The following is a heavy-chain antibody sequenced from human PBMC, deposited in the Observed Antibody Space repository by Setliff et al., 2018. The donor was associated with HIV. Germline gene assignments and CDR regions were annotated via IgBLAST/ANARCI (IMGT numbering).Heavy chain of an antibody. CDR2: THYNGRT. Sequence: SETLSLTCTVSGDSITNDDYYWGWIRQPPGKGLEWIAITHYNGRTYYDPSLKSRVTISVDTSKSQFSLKLSSVTAADTAVYYCVRQADCGGDCVLGYWGQGTLVTVSS. J-gene: IGHJ4*02. V-gene: IGHV4-39*01. CDR1: GDSITNDDYY. D-gene: IGHD2-21*02. CDR3: VRQADCGGDCVLGY.